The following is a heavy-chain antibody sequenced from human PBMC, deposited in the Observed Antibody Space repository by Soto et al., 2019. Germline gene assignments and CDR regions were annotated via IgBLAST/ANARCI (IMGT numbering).Heavy chain of an antibody. D-gene: IGHD2-2*02. CDR3: AIYRFANGLDV. J-gene: IGHJ6*02. CDR2: MKPDRSEK. V-gene: IGHV3-7*03. Sequence: EVQLVESGGDLVQPGGSLRLSCAASGLTSNRDWMAWVRQGPGKGLEWVAKMKPDRSEKYYAGSVRGRFTNSFSRDGTETSLHLQMTSLRVEDTAHYYCAIYRFANGLDVWGQGTTVTVSS. CDR1: GLTSNRDW.